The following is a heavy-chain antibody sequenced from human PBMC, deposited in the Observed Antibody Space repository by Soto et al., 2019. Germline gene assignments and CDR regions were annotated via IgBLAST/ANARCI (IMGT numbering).Heavy chain of an antibody. J-gene: IGHJ6*02. V-gene: IGHV3-23*01. Sequence: GGSLRLSCAASGFTFSSYAMSWVRQAPGKALEWVSDISGSGGSTYYADSVKGRFTISRDNSKNTLYLQMNSLRAEDTAVYYCAKDLSMGWLSSYYYGMDVWGRGTTVTVSS. CDR2: ISGSGGST. CDR3: AKDLSMGWLSSYYYGMDV. CDR1: GFTFSSYA. D-gene: IGHD3-3*01.